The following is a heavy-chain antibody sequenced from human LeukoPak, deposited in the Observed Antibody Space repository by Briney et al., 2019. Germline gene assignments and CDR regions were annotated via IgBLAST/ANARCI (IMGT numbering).Heavy chain of an antibody. CDR2: ISGSGDNT. D-gene: IGHD6-19*01. CDR1: GFSFATYA. J-gene: IGHJ4*02. V-gene: IGHV3-23*01. Sequence: GGSLRLSCAASGFSFATYAMSWVRQAPGEGLDGVSAISGSGDNTYYAESVKGRFTISRDNSKNTLFLQMNSLRAEDTAVFYCANRSAYTTGWFFDFWGQGTLVTVSS. CDR3: ANRSAYTTGWFFDF.